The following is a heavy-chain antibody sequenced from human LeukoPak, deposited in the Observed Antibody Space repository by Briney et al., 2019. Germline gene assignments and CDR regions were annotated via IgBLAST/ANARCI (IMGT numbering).Heavy chain of an antibody. D-gene: IGHD2-15*01. CDR2: IYYSGST. CDR3: ARVSAATIDY. CDR1: GGSISSYY. J-gene: IGHJ4*02. V-gene: IGHV4-59*01. Sequence: SETLSLTCTVSGGSISSYYWSWIRQPPGKGLEWIGYIYYSGSTNYNPSLKSRVTISVDTSKNQFSLKLSSVTAADTVVYYCARVSAATIDYWGQGTLVTVSS.